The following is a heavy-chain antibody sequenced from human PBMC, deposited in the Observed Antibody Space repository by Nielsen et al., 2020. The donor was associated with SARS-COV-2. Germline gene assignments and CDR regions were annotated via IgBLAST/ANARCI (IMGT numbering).Heavy chain of an antibody. J-gene: IGHJ4*02. V-gene: IGHV4-38-2*01. CDR2: IFYSGST. CDR3: ARRHAGMGTLFDY. CDR1: GFTFSDSY. Sequence: ESLKISCAASGFTFSDSYMSWIRQPPGKGLEWIGSIFYSGSTYYKSSLKSRVTISVDTSKNQFSLRVRSVTAADTAVYYCARRHAGMGTLFDYWGQGTLVTVSS. D-gene: IGHD2-8*01.